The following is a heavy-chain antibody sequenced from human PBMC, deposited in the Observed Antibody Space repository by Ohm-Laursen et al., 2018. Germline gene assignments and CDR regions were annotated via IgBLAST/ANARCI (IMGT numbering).Heavy chain of an antibody. CDR3: ARSWVKGGLLPVVGWFDP. J-gene: IGHJ5*02. Sequence: ASVKVSCNASGYTFTGYYMHWVRQAPGQGLEWMGWINANRGGTNYAQKFQGRVTMTRDTSITTAYMELSRLRSDDTAVYYCARSWVKGGLLPVVGWFDPWGQGTLVTVSS. V-gene: IGHV1-2*02. CDR1: GYTFTGYY. CDR2: INANRGGT. D-gene: IGHD2-15*01.